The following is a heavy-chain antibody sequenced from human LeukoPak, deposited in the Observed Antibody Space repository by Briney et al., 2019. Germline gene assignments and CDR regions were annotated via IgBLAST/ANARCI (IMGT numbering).Heavy chain of an antibody. V-gene: IGHV3-21*01. CDR3: ARDHRPDYYASSGYFQARQDAFDI. Sequence: GGSLRLSCAASGFTFSNNWMHWVRQAPGKGLEWVSSISSSSSYIYYADSVKGRFTISRDNAKNSLYLQMNSLRAEDTAVYYCARDHRPDYYASSGYFQARQDAFDIWGQGTMVTVSS. CDR1: GFTFSNNW. J-gene: IGHJ3*02. CDR2: ISSSSSYI. D-gene: IGHD3-22*01.